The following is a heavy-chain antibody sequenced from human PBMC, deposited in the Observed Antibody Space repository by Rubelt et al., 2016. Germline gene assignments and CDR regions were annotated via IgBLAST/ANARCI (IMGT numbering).Heavy chain of an antibody. V-gene: IGHV4-30-4*07. Sequence: QVQLQESGPGLVKPSQTLSLICAVSGGSISTGGYSWSWFRQPPGKGLEWIAYIYYSGRTKYNPALKSRVSMSVDMSKNQFSLRLTSVTAADTAVYYCARGGYGSFESVDASDIWGQGTLVTVSS. CDR2: IYYSGRT. D-gene: IGHD4-17*01. CDR1: GGSISTGGYS. J-gene: IGHJ3*02. CDR3: ARGGYGSFESVDASDI.